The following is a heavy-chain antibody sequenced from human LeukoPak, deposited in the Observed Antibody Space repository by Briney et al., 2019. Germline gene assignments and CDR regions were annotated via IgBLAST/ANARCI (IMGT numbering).Heavy chain of an antibody. J-gene: IGHJ6*02. V-gene: IGHV3-74*01. CDR1: GFTFSSYW. CDR3: ARGSSSWYYYYGMDV. Sequence: GGPLRLSCAASGFTFSSYWMHWVRQAPGKGLVWVSRINSDGSSTSYADSVKGRFTISRDNAKNTLYLQMNSLRAEDTAVYYCARGSSSWYYYYGMDVWDQGTTVTVSS. CDR2: INSDGSST. D-gene: IGHD6-13*01.